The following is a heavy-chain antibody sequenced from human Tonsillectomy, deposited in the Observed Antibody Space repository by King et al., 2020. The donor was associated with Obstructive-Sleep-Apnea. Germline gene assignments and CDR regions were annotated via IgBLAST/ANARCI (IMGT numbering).Heavy chain of an antibody. CDR3: ARAASPMVRGVHFDY. J-gene: IGHJ4*02. D-gene: IGHD3-10*01. CDR2: ITAGSSYI. Sequence: VQLVESGGGLVKPGGSLRISCAASGFTFSSYSMACVRQAPGKALEWVSSITAGSSYIDYAESLKGRFTISRDNAKNSLYLQMTSLRDEDTAVYYCARAASPMVRGVHFDYWGQGTLVTVSS. V-gene: IGHV3-21*01. CDR1: GFTFSSYS.